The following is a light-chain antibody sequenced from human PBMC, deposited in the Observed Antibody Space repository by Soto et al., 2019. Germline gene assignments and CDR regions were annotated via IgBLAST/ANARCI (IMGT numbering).Light chain of an antibody. CDR1: QSVDTTS. CDR3: QQYMSSVT. V-gene: IGKV3-20*01. J-gene: IGKJ1*01. CDR2: GAS. Sequence: EIVLTQSPGSLSLSPGQRATLSCRASQSVDTTSFAWYQKKPGQAPRLLIYGASKRATGIPDRFSGSGSGTDFTLISSRLEPEDFAVYYCQQYMSSVTFGQGTKVEIK.